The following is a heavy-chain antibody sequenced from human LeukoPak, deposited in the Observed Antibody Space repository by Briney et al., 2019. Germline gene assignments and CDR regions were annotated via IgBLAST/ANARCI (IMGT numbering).Heavy chain of an antibody. CDR2: IYYSGST. V-gene: IGHV4-39*01. J-gene: IGHJ4*02. CDR3: ARQGSSSSRTYFDY. CDR1: GGSISSSSYY. D-gene: IGHD6-6*01. Sequence: SETLSLTCTVSGGSISSSSYYWGWIREPPRKGREWIGSIYYSGSTYYNPSLKSRVTISVDTSKNQFSLKLSSVTAADTAVYYCARQGSSSSRTYFDYWGQGTLVTVSS.